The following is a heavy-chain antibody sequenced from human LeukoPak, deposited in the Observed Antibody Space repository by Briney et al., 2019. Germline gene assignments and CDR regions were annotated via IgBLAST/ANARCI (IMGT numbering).Heavy chain of an antibody. D-gene: IGHD3-9*01. CDR1: GFNFSNYW. CDR3: ARLVNRAFDV. J-gene: IGHJ3*01. CDR2: IKADGSGT. V-gene: IGHV3-7*05. Sequence: GGSLRLSCAASGFNFSNYWMSWVRQAPGKGLEWVANIKADGSGTSYVDSVKGRFTISRDNAKNSLDLQMNSLRAEDTAVYYCARLVNRAFDVWGQGTMVIVSS.